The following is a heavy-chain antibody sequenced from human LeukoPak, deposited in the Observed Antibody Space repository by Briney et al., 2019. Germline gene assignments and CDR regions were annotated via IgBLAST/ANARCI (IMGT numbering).Heavy chain of an antibody. V-gene: IGHV1-2*02. J-gene: IGHJ4*02. CDR2: INPNSGGT. CDR1: GYTFTGYY. D-gene: IGHD6-19*01. Sequence: ASVKVSCKASGYTFTGYYMHWVRQAPGQGLEWMGWINPNSGGTNYAQKFQGRVTMTRDTSISTAYMELSRLRSDDTAVYYCARDLAVAGIASIDFDYWGQGTLVTVSS. CDR3: ARDLAVAGIASIDFDY.